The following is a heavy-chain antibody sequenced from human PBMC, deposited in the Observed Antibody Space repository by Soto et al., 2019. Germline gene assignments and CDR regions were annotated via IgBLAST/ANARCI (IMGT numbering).Heavy chain of an antibody. V-gene: IGHV4-39*01. Sequence: QLQLQESGPGLVKPSETLSLTCTVSGVSISSSSYYWGWIRQPPGKGLEWIGSIYYSGSTYYNPSLKSRVTISVDTSKNQFSLKLSSVTAADTAVYSCAGRKTGTENDCWGQGTLVTVFS. D-gene: IGHD1-1*01. J-gene: IGHJ4*02. CDR1: GVSISSSSYY. CDR2: IYYSGST. CDR3: AGRKTGTENDC.